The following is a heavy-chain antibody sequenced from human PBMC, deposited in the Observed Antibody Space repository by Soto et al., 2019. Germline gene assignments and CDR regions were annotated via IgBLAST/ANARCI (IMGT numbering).Heavy chain of an antibody. V-gene: IGHV3-49*04. Sequence: GGSLRLSCTASGFTFGDYAMSWVRQAPGKGLEWVGFIRSKAYGGTTEYAASVKGRFTISRDDSKSIAYLQMNSLKTEDTAVYYCPRVSDGGSFDYWGQGTLVTVSS. CDR2: IRSKAYGGTT. D-gene: IGHD3-16*01. CDR3: PRVSDGGSFDY. CDR1: GFTFGDYA. J-gene: IGHJ4*02.